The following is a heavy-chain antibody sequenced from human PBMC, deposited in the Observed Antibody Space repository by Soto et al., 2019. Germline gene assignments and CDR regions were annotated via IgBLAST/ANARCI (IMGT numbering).Heavy chain of an antibody. J-gene: IGHJ6*02. Sequence: ASVKVSCKASGYTFTGYYMHWVRQAPGQGLEWMGWINPNSGGTNYAQKFQGWVTMTRDTSISTAYMELSRLRSDDTAVYYCARGWDHYYGMDVWGQGTTVTVSS. D-gene: IGHD1-26*01. CDR2: INPNSGGT. V-gene: IGHV1-2*04. CDR3: ARGWDHYYGMDV. CDR1: GYTFTGYY.